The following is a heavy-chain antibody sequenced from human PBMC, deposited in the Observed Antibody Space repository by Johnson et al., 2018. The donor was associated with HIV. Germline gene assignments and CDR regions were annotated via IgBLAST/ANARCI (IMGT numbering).Heavy chain of an antibody. CDR2: ISYDGSNK. Sequence: QVQLVESGGGVVQPGRSLRLSCAASGFTFSSYAMHCVRQAPGKGLEWVAVISYDGSNKYYADSVKGRFTISRDNSKNTLYLQMNSLGAEDTAVYYCAGAPGIAAAGTGYAFDIWGQGTMVTVSS. CDR1: GFTFSSYA. CDR3: AGAPGIAAAGTGYAFDI. D-gene: IGHD6-13*01. V-gene: IGHV3-30*04. J-gene: IGHJ3*02.